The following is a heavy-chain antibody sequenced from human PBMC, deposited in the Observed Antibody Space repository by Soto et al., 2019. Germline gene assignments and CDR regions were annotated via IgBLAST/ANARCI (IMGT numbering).Heavy chain of an antibody. D-gene: IGHD3-3*01. CDR3: ARGQRFSDWFDP. V-gene: IGHV4-4*07. CDR2: IYSSGNT. CDR1: GGTISGYY. Sequence: SETLSLTCGVSGGTISGYYWTWIRQPAAKGREGIGGIYSSGNTKYNPSLHSRVTMSLDTSNNQFSPRLTSVTAADTAVYYCARGQRFSDWFDPWGQGTLVTVSS. J-gene: IGHJ5*02.